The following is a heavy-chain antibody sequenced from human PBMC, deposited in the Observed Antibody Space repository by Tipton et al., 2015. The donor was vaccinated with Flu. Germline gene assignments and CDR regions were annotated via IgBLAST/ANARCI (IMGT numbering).Heavy chain of an antibody. CDR2: IYYSGSA. D-gene: IGHD1-7*01. J-gene: IGHJ6*02. V-gene: IGHV4-31*03. CDR3: ARVAGTTFYGMDV. CDR1: GGSISSCSYY. Sequence: TLSLTCTVSGGSISSCSYYWSWIRQHPGKGLEWIGHIYYSGSANHNPSLKSRVTIAVDTSRNQFSLKLSSVTAADTAVYYCARVAGTTFYGMDVWGQGSPVTVSS.